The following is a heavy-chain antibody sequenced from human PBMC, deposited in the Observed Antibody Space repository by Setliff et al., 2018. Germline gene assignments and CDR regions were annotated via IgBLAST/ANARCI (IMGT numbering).Heavy chain of an antibody. CDR3: ARYNSSAACFDL. D-gene: IGHD1-20*01. CDR2: MYHGGNT. J-gene: IGHJ5*02. Sequence: SETLSLTCAVSGFPITSGYYWGWVRQPPGMGLEWIASMYHGGNTYYNPSLESRVTISEDTSKNQFSLRLTSVTAADTAIYYCARYNSSAACFDLWGPGTLVTVSS. CDR1: GFPITSGYY. V-gene: IGHV4-38-2*01.